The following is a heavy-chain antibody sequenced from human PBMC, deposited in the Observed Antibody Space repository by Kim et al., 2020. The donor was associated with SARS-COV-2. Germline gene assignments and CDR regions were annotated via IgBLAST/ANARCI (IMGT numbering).Heavy chain of an antibody. J-gene: IGHJ6*02. V-gene: IGHV7-4-1*02. Sequence: ASVKVSCKASGYTFTSYAMNWVRQAPGQGLEWMGWINTNTGNPTYAQGFTGRYVFSLDTSVNTAYLQISSLKAEDTAVYYCARLYCSSTSCEYYYYYHGMDVWGQGTTVTVSS. CDR1: GYTFTSYA. D-gene: IGHD2-2*01. CDR3: ARLYCSSTSCEYYYYYHGMDV. CDR2: INTNTGNP.